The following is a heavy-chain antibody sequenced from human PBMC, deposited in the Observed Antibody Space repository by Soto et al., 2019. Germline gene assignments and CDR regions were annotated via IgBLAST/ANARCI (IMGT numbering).Heavy chain of an antibody. Sequence: KTSETLSLTCAVYGGSFSGYYWSWIRQPPGKGLEWIGEINHSGSTNYNPSLKSRVTISVDTSKNQFSLKLSSVTAADTAVYYCARRAMGYYGSGSYYHAGYFDYWGQGTLVTVSS. V-gene: IGHV4-34*01. CDR3: ARRAMGYYGSGSYYHAGYFDY. D-gene: IGHD3-10*01. J-gene: IGHJ4*02. CDR1: GGSFSGYY. CDR2: INHSGST.